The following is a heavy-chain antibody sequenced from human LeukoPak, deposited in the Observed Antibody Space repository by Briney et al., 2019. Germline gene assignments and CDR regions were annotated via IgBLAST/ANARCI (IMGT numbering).Heavy chain of an antibody. CDR3: GRLSKGRYFDYIFDF. J-gene: IGHJ4*02. Sequence: SETLSLTCAVSGGSVSSSTYYWGWIHQPPGKGLEWIGNIYYTGSSYYNPSLKSRVTMSVDTSKNQFSLKMNSVTAADTAVYYCGRLSKGRYFDYIFDFWGQGTLLTVSS. CDR2: IYYTGSS. CDR1: GGSVSSSTYY. V-gene: IGHV4-39*01. D-gene: IGHD3-9*01.